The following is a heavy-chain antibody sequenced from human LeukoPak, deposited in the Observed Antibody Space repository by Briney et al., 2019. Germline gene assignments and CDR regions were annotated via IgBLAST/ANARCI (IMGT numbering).Heavy chain of an antibody. D-gene: IGHD3-9*01. V-gene: IGHV1-2*02. Sequence: ASVKVSCKASGYTFTGYSMHWVRQAPGQGLEWMGWINPNNGGTSYAQKFQGRVTMTRDTSISTAYMELRGLRSDDTAVYYCAREFRYSGRAGLNYYYYMDVWGKGTTVTVSS. CDR1: GYTFTGYS. CDR3: AREFRYSGRAGLNYYYYMDV. CDR2: INPNNGGT. J-gene: IGHJ6*03.